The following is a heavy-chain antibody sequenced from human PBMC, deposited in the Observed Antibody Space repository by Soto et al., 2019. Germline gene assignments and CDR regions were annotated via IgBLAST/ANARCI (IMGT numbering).Heavy chain of an antibody. D-gene: IGHD2-2*02. Sequence: ASVKVSCKASGYTFTGYYMHWVRQAPGQGLEWMGWINPNSGGTNYAQKFQGWVTMTRDTSKNQFSLKLSSVTAADTAVYYCARDIHRNWFDPWGQGTLVTVSS. V-gene: IGHV1-2*04. CDR3: ARDIHRNWFDP. J-gene: IGHJ5*02. CDR1: GYTFTGYY. CDR2: INPNSGGT.